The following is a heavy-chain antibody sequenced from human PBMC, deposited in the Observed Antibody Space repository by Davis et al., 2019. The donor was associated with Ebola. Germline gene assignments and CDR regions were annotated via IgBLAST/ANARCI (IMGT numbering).Heavy chain of an antibody. CDR3: AREYSSSWYYYYYGMDV. J-gene: IGHJ6*02. CDR1: GFTFSSYG. V-gene: IGHV3-33*01. D-gene: IGHD6-13*01. Sequence: GESLKISCAASGFTFSSYGMHWVRQAPGKGLEWVAVIWYDGSNKYYADSVKGRFTISRDNSKNTLYLQMNSLRAEDTAVYYCAREYSSSWYYYYYGMDVWGQGTTVTVSS. CDR2: IWYDGSNK.